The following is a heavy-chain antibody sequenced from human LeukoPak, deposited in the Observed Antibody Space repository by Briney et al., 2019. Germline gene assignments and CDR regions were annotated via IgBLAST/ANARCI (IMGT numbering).Heavy chain of an antibody. CDR1: GGSISSYY. J-gene: IGHJ5*02. V-gene: IGHV4-59*01. CDR2: IYYSGST. CDR3: ARVGYSAGGWFDP. D-gene: IGHD6-13*01. Sequence: PSETLSLTCTVSGGSISSYYWSWIRQPPGKGLEWIGYIYYSGSTNYNPSLKSRVTISVDTSKNQFSLKLSSVTAADTAVYYCARVGYSAGGWFDPWGQGTLVTVSS.